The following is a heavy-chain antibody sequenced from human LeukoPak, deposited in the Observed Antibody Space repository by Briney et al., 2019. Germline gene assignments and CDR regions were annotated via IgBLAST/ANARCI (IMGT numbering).Heavy chain of an antibody. V-gene: IGHV3-30*03. CDR1: GVTLSPYG. Sequence: PGGSLRLSCAASGVTLSPYGMHWVRQPPGKGLEWVPLISFDGGHEFYADSVKGRFTISRDNFKNILFLDMASLGPEDTAVYYCARDWFESGWHLDYWGQGALVTVSS. J-gene: IGHJ4*02. CDR2: ISFDGGHE. D-gene: IGHD6-19*01. CDR3: ARDWFESGWHLDY.